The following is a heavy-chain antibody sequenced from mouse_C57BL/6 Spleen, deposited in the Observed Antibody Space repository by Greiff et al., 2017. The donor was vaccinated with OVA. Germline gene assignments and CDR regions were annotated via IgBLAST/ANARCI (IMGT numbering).Heavy chain of an antibody. CDR2: IYPGSGST. CDR1: GYTFTSYW. Sequence: QVQLQQPGAELVKPGASVKMSCKASGYTFTSYWITWVKQRPGQGLEWIGDIYPGSGSTNYNEKFKSKAPLTVDTSSSTAYMQLSSLTSEDAAVYYCARGYVSNVSWFAYWGQGTLVTVSA. D-gene: IGHD1-1*02. J-gene: IGHJ3*01. CDR3: ARGYVSNVSWFAY. V-gene: IGHV1-55*01.